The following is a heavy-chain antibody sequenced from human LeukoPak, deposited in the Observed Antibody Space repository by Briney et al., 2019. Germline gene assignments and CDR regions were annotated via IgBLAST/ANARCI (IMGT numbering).Heavy chain of an antibody. CDR2: IYSGGST. CDR1: GFTVSSNY. Sequence: PGGSLRLSCAASGFTVSSNYMSWVRQAPGKGLEWVSVIYSGGSTYYADSVKGRFTISTHNSKNTLYLQMNSMSAEDTAVYYCAVDYGGHDAFDIWGQGTMVTVSS. J-gene: IGHJ3*02. CDR3: AVDYGGHDAFDI. V-gene: IGHV3-53*04. D-gene: IGHD4-23*01.